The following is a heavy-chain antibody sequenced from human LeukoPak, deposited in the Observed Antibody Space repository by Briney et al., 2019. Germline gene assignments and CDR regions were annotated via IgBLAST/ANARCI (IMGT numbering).Heavy chain of an antibody. CDR2: IYYSGST. CDR1: GGSISSYY. CDR3: AGAPTSYYDFWSGHQRINYYYYMDV. Sequence: SETLSLTCTVSGGSISSYYWSWIRQPPGKGLEWIGYIYYSGSTNYNPSLKSRVTISVGTSKNQFSLKLSSVTAADTAVYYCAGAPTSYYDFWSGHQRINYYYYMDVWGKGTTVTVSS. V-gene: IGHV4-59*01. D-gene: IGHD3-3*01. J-gene: IGHJ6*03.